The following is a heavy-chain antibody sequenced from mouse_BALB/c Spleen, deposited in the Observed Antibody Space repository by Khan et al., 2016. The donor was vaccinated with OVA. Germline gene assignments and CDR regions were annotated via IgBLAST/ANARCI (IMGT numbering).Heavy chain of an antibody. Sequence: EVELVESGGDLVKPGGSLKLSCAASGFTFSTYGMSWVRQTPDKRLEWVATVSSGGHYTYYPDNVKGRFTISRDNAKNTLYLQMSSLKSEDTAMFYCARIAYYYDSEGFAYWGQGTLVTVSA. J-gene: IGHJ3*01. CDR3: ARIAYYYDSEGFAY. CDR2: VSSGGHYT. D-gene: IGHD1-1*01. V-gene: IGHV5-6*01. CDR1: GFTFSTYG.